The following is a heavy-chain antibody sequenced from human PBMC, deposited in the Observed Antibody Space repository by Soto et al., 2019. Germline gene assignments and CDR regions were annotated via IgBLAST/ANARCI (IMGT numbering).Heavy chain of an antibody. CDR2: IKQDGSEK. CDR3: ARDHRLYASNWAPSY. Sequence: GGSLRLSCAASGFTFSSYWMSWVRQAPGKGLEWVANIKQDGSEKYYVDSVKGRFTISRDNSKNTLYLQMNSLGAEDTAVYYCARDHRLYASNWAPSYWGQGTLVTVSS. J-gene: IGHJ4*02. D-gene: IGHD6-13*01. CDR1: GFTFSSYW. V-gene: IGHV3-7*01.